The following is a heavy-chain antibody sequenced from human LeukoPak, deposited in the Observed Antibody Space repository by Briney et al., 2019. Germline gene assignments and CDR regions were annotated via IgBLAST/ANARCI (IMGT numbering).Heavy chain of an antibody. V-gene: IGHV3-73*01. D-gene: IGHD2-21*01. CDR1: GFTFSGSA. CDR2: IRSKANSYAT. Sequence: PGGSLRLSCAASGFTFSGSAMHWVRQASGKGLEWVGRIRSKANSYATAYAASVKGRFTISRDDSKNTAYLQMNSLKTEDTAVYYCTRILWWGSGEHRLNAFDIWGQGTMVAVSS. CDR3: TRILWWGSGEHRLNAFDI. J-gene: IGHJ3*02.